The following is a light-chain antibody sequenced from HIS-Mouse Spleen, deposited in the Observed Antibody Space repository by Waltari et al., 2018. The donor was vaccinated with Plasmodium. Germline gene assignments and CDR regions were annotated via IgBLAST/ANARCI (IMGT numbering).Light chain of an antibody. CDR2: EGS. CDR1: RRDVGSYKL. V-gene: IGLV2-23*01. Sequence: QSALTQPASVSGSPGQSITISCTGTRRDVGSYKLVSWYQQHPGKAPKLMIYEGSKRPSGVSNRFSGSKSGNTASLTISGLQAEDEADYYCCSYAGSSTWVFGGGTKLTVL. J-gene: IGLJ3*02. CDR3: CSYAGSSTWV.